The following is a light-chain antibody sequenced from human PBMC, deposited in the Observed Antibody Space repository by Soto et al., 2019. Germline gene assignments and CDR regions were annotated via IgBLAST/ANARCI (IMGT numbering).Light chain of an antibody. J-gene: IGKJ3*01. CDR3: QQRRDWPLFT. CDR1: QSVDTY. CDR2: DAS. V-gene: IGKV3-11*01. Sequence: EIVLTQSPAILSLSPGERATLSCRASQSVDTYLAWYQEKPGQAPRLLIYDASNRATGIPARFSGSGSGTDFTLTISSLEPDDFALYYCQQRRDWPLFTFGPGTKVDVK.